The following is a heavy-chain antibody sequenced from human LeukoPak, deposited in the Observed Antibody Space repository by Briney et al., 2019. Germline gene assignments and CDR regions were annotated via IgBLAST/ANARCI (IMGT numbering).Heavy chain of an antibody. Sequence: SETLSLTCTVSGYSISSGYYWGWIRQSPGKGLEWIGSIYNSGSTYYNPSLKSRVTISIDTSKNQFSLQLNSVTHEDTAVYYCARDDLQLVRRLGGSTEYYYYYYMDVWGKGTTVTVSS. CDR2: IYNSGST. CDR3: ARDDLQLVRRLGGSTEYYYYYYMDV. V-gene: IGHV4-38-2*02. CDR1: GYSISSGYY. D-gene: IGHD6-13*01. J-gene: IGHJ6*03.